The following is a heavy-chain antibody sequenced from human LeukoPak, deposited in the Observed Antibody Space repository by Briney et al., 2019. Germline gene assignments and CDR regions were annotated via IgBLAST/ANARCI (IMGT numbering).Heavy chain of an antibody. J-gene: IGHJ4*02. CDR2: ISAYNGNT. CDR3: ARLNYYDSSGYYYVVDY. CDR1: GYTFTSYG. Sequence: ASVKVSCTASGYTFTSYGISWVRQAPGQGLEWMGWISAYNGNTNYAQKLQGRVTMTTDTSTSTAYMELRSLRSDDTAVYYCARLNYYDSSGYYYVVDYWGQGTLDTVSS. V-gene: IGHV1-18*01. D-gene: IGHD3-22*01.